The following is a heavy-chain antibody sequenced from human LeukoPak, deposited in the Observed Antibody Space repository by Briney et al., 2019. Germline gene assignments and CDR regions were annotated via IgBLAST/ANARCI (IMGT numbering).Heavy chain of an antibody. CDR2: IYYSGST. CDR1: GGSISSSSDY. J-gene: IGHJ4*02. V-gene: IGHV4-39*01. CDR3: ARQGSSWYYFDY. Sequence: SETLSLTCTVSGGSISSSSDYWGWIRQPPGKGLEWSGTIYYSGSTYYNPSLKSRVTISVDTSKNQFSLKLSSVTAADTSVYYCARQGSSWYYFDYWGQGTLVTVSS. D-gene: IGHD6-13*01.